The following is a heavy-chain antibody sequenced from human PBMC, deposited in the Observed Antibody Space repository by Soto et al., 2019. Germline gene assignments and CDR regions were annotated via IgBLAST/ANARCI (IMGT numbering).Heavy chain of an antibody. Sequence: SETLSLTCTVSGGSISSGGYYWSWIRQHPGKGLEWIGYIYYSGSTYYNPSLKSRVTISVDTSKNQFSLKLSSVTAADTAVYYCARDPGRDYYDNLRRMDVWGQGTTVTVSS. D-gene: IGHD3-22*01. CDR3: ARDPGRDYYDNLRRMDV. CDR2: IYYSGST. V-gene: IGHV4-31*03. CDR1: GGSISSGGYY. J-gene: IGHJ6*02.